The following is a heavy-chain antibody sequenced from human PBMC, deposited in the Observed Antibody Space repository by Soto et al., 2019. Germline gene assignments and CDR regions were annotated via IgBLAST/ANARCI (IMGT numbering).Heavy chain of an antibody. CDR3: XRRVSGNYDY. CDR2: ISSNGGTT. Sequence: EVQLAESGGGMVQPGGSLRLSCVASGFTFSSYDMHWVRQAPGKGLEYVSSISSNGGTTYYGNSVKGRFTISRDNSKNTLYLQMGSLXXXXXXXYXXXRRVSGNYDYWGQGTLVTVSS. J-gene: IGHJ4*02. CDR1: GFTFSSYD. V-gene: IGHV3-64*01. D-gene: IGHD1-7*01.